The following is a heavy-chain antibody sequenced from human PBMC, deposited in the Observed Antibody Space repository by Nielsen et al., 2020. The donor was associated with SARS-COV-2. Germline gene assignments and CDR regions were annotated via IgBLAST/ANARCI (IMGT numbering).Heavy chain of an antibody. CDR2: ISYEGSKK. D-gene: IGHD2-15*01. CDR3: ARDISPYSGIDY. CDR1: GFTFNNYG. J-gene: IGHJ4*02. V-gene: IGHV3-30*03. Sequence: GGSLRLSCAASGFTFNNYGFYWVRQAPGKGLEWVASISYEGSKKYYGDSLTGRFTVSRDTSKNTVYLQMNSLRAEDTAVYYCARDISPYSGIDYWGQGTLVTVSS.